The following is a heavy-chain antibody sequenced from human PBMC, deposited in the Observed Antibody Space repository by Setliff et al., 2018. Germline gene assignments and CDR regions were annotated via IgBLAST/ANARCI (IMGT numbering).Heavy chain of an antibody. Sequence: ASVKVSCKASGYTFSTYGLHWVRQAPGQGPEWMGMIITNTGKTSYAQKFQGRVTMTTDTSTGTGYMELRSLRSDDTAVYFCARDRFYNSWSGTSITAPHDAFDIWGQGTKVTVSS. CDR3: ARDRFYNSWSGTSITAPHDAFDI. CDR1: GYTFSTYG. D-gene: IGHD3-3*01. CDR2: IITNTGKT. V-gene: IGHV1-18*01. J-gene: IGHJ3*02.